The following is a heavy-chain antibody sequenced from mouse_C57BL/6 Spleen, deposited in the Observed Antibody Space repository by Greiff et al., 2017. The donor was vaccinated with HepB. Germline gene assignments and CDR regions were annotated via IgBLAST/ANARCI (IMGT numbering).Heavy chain of an antibody. Sequence: QVQLQQPGAELVRPGSSVKLSCKASGYTFTSYWMDWVKQRPGQGLEWIGNIYPSDSETHYNQKFKDKATLTVDKSSSTAYMQLSSLTSEDSAVYYCAKSNPIYYAMDYWGQGTSVTVSS. J-gene: IGHJ4*01. CDR3: AKSNPIYYAMDY. CDR1: GYTFTSYW. CDR2: IYPSDSET. D-gene: IGHD2-5*01. V-gene: IGHV1-61*01.